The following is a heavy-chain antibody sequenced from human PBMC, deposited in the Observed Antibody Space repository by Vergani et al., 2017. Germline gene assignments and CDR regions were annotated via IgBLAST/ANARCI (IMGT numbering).Heavy chain of an antibody. D-gene: IGHD6-19*01. Sequence: QLQLQESGPGLVKPSETLSLTCTVSGGSISSSSYYWGWIRQPPGKGLEWIGSIYYSGSTYYNPSLKSRVTISVDTSKNQFSLKLSSVTAADTAVYYCARVSGMEGMDVWGQGTTVTVSS. CDR2: IYYSGST. J-gene: IGHJ6*02. CDR1: GGSISSSSYY. V-gene: IGHV4-39*07. CDR3: ARVSGMEGMDV.